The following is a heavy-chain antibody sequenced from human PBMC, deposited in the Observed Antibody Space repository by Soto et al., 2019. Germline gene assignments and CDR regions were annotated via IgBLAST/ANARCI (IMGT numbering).Heavy chain of an antibody. CDR1: GDSISTADYY. CDR3: ARGIYSTSSFFDS. D-gene: IGHD6-6*01. V-gene: IGHV4-30-4*01. J-gene: IGHJ4*02. Sequence: SETLSLTCTVSGDSISTADYYWNWIRQPPGKGLEWIGYIYYSGNTYYIPSLKSRVTISVDTSKNQISLKLNSVTAADTAVYHCARGIYSTSSFFDSWGQGTLVTSPQ. CDR2: IYYSGNT.